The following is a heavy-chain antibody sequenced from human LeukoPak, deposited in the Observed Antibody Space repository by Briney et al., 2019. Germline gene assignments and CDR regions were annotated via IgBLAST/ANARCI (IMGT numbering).Heavy chain of an antibody. CDR3: ARDPSGTTIDNYYTLPKGLDV. CDR2: TYSGGTT. Sequence: GGSLRLSCAASGFTVTGSYINWVRQAPGKGLEWISVTYSGGTTYYSGSVKDRFIVSRDSSKNTLYLQMTSLTGEDTAIYYCARDPSGTTIDNYYTLPKGLDVWGQGTAVTVSS. J-gene: IGHJ6*02. D-gene: IGHD3-3*01. V-gene: IGHV3-66*01. CDR1: GFTVTGSY.